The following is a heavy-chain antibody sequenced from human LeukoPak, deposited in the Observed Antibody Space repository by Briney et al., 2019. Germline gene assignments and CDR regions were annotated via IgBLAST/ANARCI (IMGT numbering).Heavy chain of an antibody. CDR1: GGTFSSSA. CDR3: ARRLAAAGRNWFDP. V-gene: IGHV1-69*13. J-gene: IGHJ5*02. CDR2: IIPIFGTA. D-gene: IGHD6-13*01. Sequence: ASVKVSCKASGGTFSSSAISWVRQAPGQGLEWMGGIIPIFGTANYAQRFQGRVTITADESTSTAYMELSSLRSEDTAVYYCARRLAAAGRNWFDPWGQGTLVTVSS.